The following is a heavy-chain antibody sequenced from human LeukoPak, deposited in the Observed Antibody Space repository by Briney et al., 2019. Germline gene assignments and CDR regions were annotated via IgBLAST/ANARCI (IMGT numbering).Heavy chain of an antibody. Sequence: VSVKVSCKASDYTFTSYGISWVRQAPGQGLEWMGWISAYNGNTNYAQKLQGRVTMTTDTSTSTAYMELRSLRSDDTAVYYCARDASVGATANYGTDAFDIWGQGTMVTVSS. D-gene: IGHD1-26*01. CDR3: ARDASVGATANYGTDAFDI. V-gene: IGHV1-18*01. CDR1: DYTFTSYG. CDR2: ISAYNGNT. J-gene: IGHJ3*02.